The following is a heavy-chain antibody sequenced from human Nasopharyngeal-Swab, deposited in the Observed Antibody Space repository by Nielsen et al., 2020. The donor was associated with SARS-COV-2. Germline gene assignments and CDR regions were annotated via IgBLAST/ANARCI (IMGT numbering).Heavy chain of an antibody. CDR2: FDPDDGET. V-gene: IGHV1-24*01. J-gene: IGHJ5*02. Sequence: ASVKVSCKVSGYTLTELSMHWVRQAPGKGLEWMGGFDPDDGETIYAQKFQGRVTMTEDTSTDTAYMELSSLRSEDTAVYYCATGPVRGVSSWFDPWDQGTLVTVSS. D-gene: IGHD3-10*01. CDR1: GYTLTELS. CDR3: ATGPVRGVSSWFDP.